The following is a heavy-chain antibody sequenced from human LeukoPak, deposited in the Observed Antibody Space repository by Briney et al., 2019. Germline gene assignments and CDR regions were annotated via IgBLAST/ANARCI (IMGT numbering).Heavy chain of an antibody. CDR2: IYSGGST. D-gene: IGHD6-19*01. CDR1: GFTFSSYA. J-gene: IGHJ4*02. V-gene: IGHV3-53*01. CDR3: ARMYSSGWYTDY. Sequence: GGSLRLSCAVSGFTFSSYAMRWVRQAPGEGLEWVSVIYSGGSTYYADSVKGRFTISRDNSKNTLYLQMNSLRAEDTAVYYCARMYSSGWYTDYWGQGTLVTVSS.